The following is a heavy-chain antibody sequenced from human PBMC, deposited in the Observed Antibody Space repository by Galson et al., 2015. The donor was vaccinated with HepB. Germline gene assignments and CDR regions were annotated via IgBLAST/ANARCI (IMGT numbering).Heavy chain of an antibody. V-gene: IGHV3-23*01. CDR2: VTGSGDRT. D-gene: IGHD6-6*01. CDR1: GFRFNSYA. Sequence: LRLSCAASGFRFNSYAMTWVRQAPGKGLEWVSGVTGSGDRTYYADFVKDRFTISRDNSKNNLFLQVNGLRVEDTAVYYCAKGAYLSSAYLYGMDLWGHGTTVIVSS. J-gene: IGHJ6*02. CDR3: AKGAYLSSAYLYGMDL.